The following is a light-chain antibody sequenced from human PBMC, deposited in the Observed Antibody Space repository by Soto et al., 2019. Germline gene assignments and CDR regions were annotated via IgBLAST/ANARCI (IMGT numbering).Light chain of an antibody. Sequence: DIVMTQSPDSLPVSLGERATFSCKSSQTLLYNSNNKNYLAWFQQKPGQAPKLLIYWASTRNSGVPDRFSGSGSGTDFTLTISNLQAEDVATYYCQQYYHVPVTFGQGTRLEI. CDR3: QQYYHVPVT. J-gene: IGKJ5*01. CDR2: WAS. CDR1: QTLLYNSNNKNY. V-gene: IGKV4-1*01.